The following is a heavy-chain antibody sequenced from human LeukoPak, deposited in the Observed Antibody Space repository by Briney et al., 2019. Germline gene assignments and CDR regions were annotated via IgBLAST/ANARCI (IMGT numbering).Heavy chain of an antibody. CDR2: IIPILGTA. D-gene: IGHD4-17*01. CDR3: ARARMTTVTPYYFDY. Sequence: VASVKVSCKASGGTFSSYAISWVRQAPGQGLEWMGRIIPILGTANYAQKFQGRVTITADKSTSTAYMELSSLRSEDTAVYYCARARMTTVTPYYFDYWGQGTLVTVSS. V-gene: IGHV1-69*04. J-gene: IGHJ4*02. CDR1: GGTFSSYA.